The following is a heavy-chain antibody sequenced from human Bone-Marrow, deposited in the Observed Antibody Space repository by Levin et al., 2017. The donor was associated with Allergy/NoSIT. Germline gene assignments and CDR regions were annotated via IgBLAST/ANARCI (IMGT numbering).Heavy chain of an antibody. J-gene: IGHJ4*02. V-gene: IGHV3-20*01. Sequence: GGSLRLSCAASGFTFDDYGMSWVRQAPGKGLEWVSGINWNGGSTGYADSVKGRFTISRDNAKNSLYLQMNSLRAEDTALYHCARGGYYDSSGYPFDYWGQGTLVTVSS. CDR2: INWNGGST. CDR1: GFTFDDYG. D-gene: IGHD3-22*01. CDR3: ARGGYYDSSGYPFDY.